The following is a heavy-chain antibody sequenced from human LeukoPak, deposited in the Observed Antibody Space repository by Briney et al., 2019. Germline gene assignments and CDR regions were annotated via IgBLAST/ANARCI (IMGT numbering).Heavy chain of an antibody. CDR2: INPNSGGT. D-gene: IGHD4-11*01. CDR1: GYTFTGYY. J-gene: IGHJ3*02. V-gene: IGHV1-2*02. Sequence: ASVKVSCKASGYTFTGYYMHWVRQAPGQGLEWMGWINPNSGGTNYAQKFQGRVTMTRDTSISTAYMELSRLRSDDTAVYYCARVRHSKGGDAFDIWGQGTMVTVSS. CDR3: ARVRHSKGGDAFDI.